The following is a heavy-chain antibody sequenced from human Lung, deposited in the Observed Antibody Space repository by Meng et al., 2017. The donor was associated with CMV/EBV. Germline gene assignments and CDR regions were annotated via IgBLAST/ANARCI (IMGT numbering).Heavy chain of an antibody. Sequence: SETLSLXXAVSGGSFSHNYWSWIRQPPGKGLEWIGEVNHRGSSNYNPSLMSRVTISVDTSKKQCSLKMSSVTAADTAVYYCAREAAGDYDSRGPVDYWGQGTXVTVSS. CDR2: VNHRGSS. V-gene: IGHV4-34*01. D-gene: IGHD3-22*01. CDR1: GGSFSHNY. CDR3: AREAAGDYDSRGPVDY. J-gene: IGHJ4*02.